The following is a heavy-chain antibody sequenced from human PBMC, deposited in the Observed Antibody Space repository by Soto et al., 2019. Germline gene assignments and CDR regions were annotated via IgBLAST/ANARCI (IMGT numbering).Heavy chain of an antibody. CDR2: THHSGRT. CDR3: ARVESDYYGSGSCIDY. Sequence: SETLSLTCTVSGGSMSSSNWWNWVRQPPGKGLEWIGETHHSGRTNYNPSLKSRVTISVDTSKNQFSLKLSSVTAADTAVYYCARVESDYYGSGSCIDYWGQGTLVTVSS. V-gene: IGHV4-4*02. D-gene: IGHD3-10*01. CDR1: GGSMSSSNW. J-gene: IGHJ4*02.